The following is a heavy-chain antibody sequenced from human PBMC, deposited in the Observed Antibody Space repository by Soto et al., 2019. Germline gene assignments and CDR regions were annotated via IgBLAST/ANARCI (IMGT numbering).Heavy chain of an antibody. CDR1: GGSINSGDYS. D-gene: IGHD1-26*01. V-gene: IGHV4-30-2*01. J-gene: IGHJ4*02. Sequence: PSQTQSLTCTVSGGSINSGDYSWTWIRQPPGKGLEWIGYIYHTGTTYYNTSLKSRVTVSVDRSKNQFSLKMSSVTAEDTAVYYCASADGGSYISVFDYWGQGTLVTVSS. CDR3: ASADGGSYISVFDY. CDR2: IYHTGTT.